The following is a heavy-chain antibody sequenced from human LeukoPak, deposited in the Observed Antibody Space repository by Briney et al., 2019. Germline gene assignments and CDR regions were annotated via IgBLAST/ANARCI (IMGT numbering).Heavy chain of an antibody. D-gene: IGHD6-13*01. Sequence: GASVKVSCKASGYTFTGYYMHWVRQAPGQGLEWPGWINPNSGGTNYAQKFQRRATINRDTYISTSHKQLSRQRSDDAAEYYSARDYRSRAAAGGYWGEGTLVTVSS. CDR2: INPNSGGT. CDR1: GYTFTGYY. CDR3: ARDYRSRAAAGGY. V-gene: IGHV1-2*02. J-gene: IGHJ4*02.